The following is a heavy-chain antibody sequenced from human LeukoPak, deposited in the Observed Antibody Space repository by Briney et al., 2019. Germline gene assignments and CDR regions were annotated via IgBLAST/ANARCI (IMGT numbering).Heavy chain of an antibody. CDR3: ARAEDLYYYDSSAPNFDY. J-gene: IGHJ4*02. CDR2: IYTSGST. V-gene: IGHV4-4*07. D-gene: IGHD3-22*01. Sequence: SETLSLTCTVSGGSISSYYWSWIRQPARKGLEWIGRIYTSGSTNYNPSLKSRVTISVDTSKNQFSLKLSSVTAADTAVYYCARAEDLYYYDSSAPNFDYWGQGTLVTVSS. CDR1: GGSISSYY.